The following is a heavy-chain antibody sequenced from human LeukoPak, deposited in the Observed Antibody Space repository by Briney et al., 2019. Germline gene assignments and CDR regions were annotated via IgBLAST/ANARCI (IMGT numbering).Heavy chain of an antibody. V-gene: IGHV3-73*01. CDR3: TRQRYSSSWSENFDY. CDR1: GFTFSGSA. Sequence: GGSLRLSCAASGFTFSGSAMHWVRQASGKGLEWVGRIRSKANSYATAYAASVKGRFTISRDDSKNTAYLQMNSLKTEDTAVYYCTRQRYSSSWSENFDYWGQGTLVTVSS. CDR2: IRSKANSYAT. D-gene: IGHD6-13*01. J-gene: IGHJ4*02.